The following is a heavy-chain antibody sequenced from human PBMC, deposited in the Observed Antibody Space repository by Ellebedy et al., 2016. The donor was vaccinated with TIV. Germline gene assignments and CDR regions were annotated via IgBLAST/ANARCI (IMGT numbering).Heavy chain of an antibody. D-gene: IGHD5-12*01. CDR3: ARVQARDYYYYYMEV. CDR2: IYHSGST. Sequence: SETLSLTCSVSGYSISAGYFWGWIRQPPGKGLEWIGTIYHSGSTYYKSSLRSRVTISVDTSKNQVSLKLNSVTAADAAVYYCARVQARDYYYYYMEVWGQGTTVTVSS. V-gene: IGHV4-38-2*02. J-gene: IGHJ6*03. CDR1: GYSISAGYF.